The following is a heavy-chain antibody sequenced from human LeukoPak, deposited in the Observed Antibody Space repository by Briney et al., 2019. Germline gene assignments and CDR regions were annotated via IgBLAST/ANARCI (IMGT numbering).Heavy chain of an antibody. CDR1: GYTFRGNY. V-gene: IGHV1-2*02. J-gene: IGHJ4*02. CDR2: IDANNGGT. CDR3: ARDPSSVTLYFFDY. Sequence: ASVKVSCKASGYTFRGNYIHWLRQAPGQGLEWMGWIDANNGGTKSAQKFQGRVTMGRDTSISTAYMDLSSLSPDDAAVYYCARDPSSVTLYFFDYWGQGTLVTVSS. D-gene: IGHD4-11*01.